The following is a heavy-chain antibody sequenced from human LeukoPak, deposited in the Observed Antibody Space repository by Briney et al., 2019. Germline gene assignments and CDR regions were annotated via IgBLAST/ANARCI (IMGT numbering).Heavy chain of an antibody. CDR3: ARWRCSGGSCSRRTYYMDV. CDR1: GYTFTGYY. V-gene: IGHV1-2*02. D-gene: IGHD2-15*01. J-gene: IGHJ6*03. Sequence: ASVKVSCKASGYTFTGYYMHWVRQAPGQGLEWMGWINPNSGDTNYAQKFQGRVTMTRDTSIRTAYMELSRLRSDDTAVYYCARWRCSGGSCSRRTYYMDVWGKGTTVTISS. CDR2: INPNSGDT.